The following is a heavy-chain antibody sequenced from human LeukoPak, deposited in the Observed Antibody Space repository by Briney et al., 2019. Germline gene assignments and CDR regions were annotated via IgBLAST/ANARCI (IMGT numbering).Heavy chain of an antibody. CDR1: GVSIINHY. CDR2: MSVSGST. D-gene: IGHD3-10*01. Sequence: PSETLSVTCRVSGVSIINHYGSWIRQRPGKKVEWIGYMSVSGSTNHIPSLKSRVTISLDTSKNQFSMRFNSVTAADKAVYYCARDQYHGSGTYAWFDAWGQGTLVTVSS. CDR3: ARDQYHGSGTYAWFDA. J-gene: IGHJ5*02. V-gene: IGHV4-59*11.